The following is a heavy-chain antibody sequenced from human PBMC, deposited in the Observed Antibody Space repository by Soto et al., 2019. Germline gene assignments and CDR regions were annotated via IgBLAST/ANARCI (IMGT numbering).Heavy chain of an antibody. CDR2: IYYSGRT. J-gene: IGHJ4*02. CDR3: ARQRTTVVTQASFDT. V-gene: IGHV4-39*01. D-gene: IGHD2-21*02. Sequence: SETLSLTCIVSGESISSSSYYWGWFRQPPGKGLEWIGSIYYSGRTYYNPSFKSRVTISIDTSKNQCSLKLSSVTATDTTVYYCARQRTTVVTQASFDTGRQGALVKVSS. CDR1: GESISSSSYY.